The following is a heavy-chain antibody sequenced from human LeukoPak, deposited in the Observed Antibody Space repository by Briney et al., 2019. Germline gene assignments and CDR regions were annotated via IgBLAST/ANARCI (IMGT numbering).Heavy chain of an antibody. Sequence: ASVKVSCKAPGYTFTGYYMRWVRQAPGQGLEWMGRINPNSGGTNYAQKFQGRVTMTRDTSISTAYMELSRLRSDDTAVYYCAASKLLWFGELFHNWFDPWGQGTLVTVSS. CDR2: INPNSGGT. D-gene: IGHD3-10*01. CDR3: AASKLLWFGELFHNWFDP. V-gene: IGHV1-2*06. J-gene: IGHJ5*02. CDR1: GYTFTGYY.